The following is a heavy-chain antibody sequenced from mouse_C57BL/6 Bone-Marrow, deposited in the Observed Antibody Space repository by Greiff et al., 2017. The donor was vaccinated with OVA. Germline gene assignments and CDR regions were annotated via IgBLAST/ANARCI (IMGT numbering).Heavy chain of an antibody. V-gene: IGHV1-22*01. CDR2: INPNNGGT. CDR1: GYTFTDYN. J-gene: IGHJ1*03. Sequence: VQLQQSGPELVKPGASVKMSCKASGYTFTDYNMHWVKQSHGKSLEWIGYINPNNGGTSYNQKFKGKATLTVNKSSSTAYMELRSLTSEDSAVYYCAREGYYGWYFDVWGTGTTVTVSS. CDR3: AREGYYGWYFDV. D-gene: IGHD1-1*01.